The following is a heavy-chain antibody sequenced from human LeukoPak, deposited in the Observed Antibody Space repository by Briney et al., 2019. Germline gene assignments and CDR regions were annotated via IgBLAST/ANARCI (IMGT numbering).Heavy chain of an antibody. Sequence: SGGSLRLSCAASGVTFSRYAIHWVRQAPGKGLEWVTDISYDGANKYYADSVKGRFTISRDTSKNTVYLQMNSLRSQDTAVYYCARADSTYYDIWSGYQPFDYWGQGTLVTVSS. J-gene: IGHJ4*02. CDR3: ARADSTYYDIWSGYQPFDY. D-gene: IGHD3-3*01. CDR2: ISYDGANK. CDR1: GVTFSRYA. V-gene: IGHV3-30-3*01.